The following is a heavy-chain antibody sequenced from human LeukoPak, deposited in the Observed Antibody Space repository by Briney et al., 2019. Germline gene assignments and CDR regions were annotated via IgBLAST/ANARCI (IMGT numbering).Heavy chain of an antibody. CDR1: GFTFSSYS. CDR3: ARGSYDILTGYYKGIREDYYMDV. Sequence: PGGSLRLSCAASGFTFSSYSMNWVRQAPGKGLEWVSSISSSSSYIYYADSVKGRFTISRDNAKNSLYLQMNSLRAEDTAVYYCARGSYDILTGYYKGIREDYYMDVWGKGTTVTISS. CDR2: ISSSSSYI. V-gene: IGHV3-21*01. J-gene: IGHJ6*03. D-gene: IGHD3-9*01.